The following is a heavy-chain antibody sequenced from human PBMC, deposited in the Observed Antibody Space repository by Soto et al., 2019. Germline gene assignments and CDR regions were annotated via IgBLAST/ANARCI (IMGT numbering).Heavy chain of an antibody. CDR2: IYYSGST. CDR3: AGVWGVRNLYFDY. V-gene: IGHV4-59*01. Sequence: QVQLQESGPGLVKPSETLSLTCTVSGGSISSYYWSWIRQPPGKGLEWIGYIYYSGSTNYNPSLKSRVTLSLDTSKNQFSLNLSSVTAADTAVYSCAGVWGVRNLYFDYWGQGTLVTVSS. J-gene: IGHJ4*02. CDR1: GGSISSYY. D-gene: IGHD3-16*01.